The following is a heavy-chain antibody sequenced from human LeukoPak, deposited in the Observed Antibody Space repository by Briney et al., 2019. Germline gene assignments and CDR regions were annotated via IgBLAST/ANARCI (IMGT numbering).Heavy chain of an antibody. CDR2: ISYDGSNK. CDR3: VRDSGYGFWSGSYFDY. V-gene: IGHV3-30-3*01. Sequence: GRSLRLSCAASGFTFSSYAMHWVRQAPGKGLEWVAVISYDGSNKYYADSVKGRFTISRDNSKNTLYLQMNSLRAEDTAVYYCVRDSGYGFWSGSYFDYWGQGTLVTVSS. J-gene: IGHJ4*02. D-gene: IGHD3/OR15-3a*01. CDR1: GFTFSSYA.